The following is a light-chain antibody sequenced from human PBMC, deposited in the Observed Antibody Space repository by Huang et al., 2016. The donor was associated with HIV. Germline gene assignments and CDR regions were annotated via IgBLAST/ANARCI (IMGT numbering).Light chain of an antibody. V-gene: IGKV3D-15*01. CDR2: GAS. CDR1: QSVGSN. J-gene: IGKJ5*01. Sequence: EMVMTQSPATLSVSPGERATLSCRVSQSVGSNLAWYQQRPGQAPRLLMYGASTRATVIPARFSGSGSGTEFTLTISSLQSEDFAIYYCLQYSSWPPVTFGQGTRLEI. CDR3: LQYSSWPPVT.